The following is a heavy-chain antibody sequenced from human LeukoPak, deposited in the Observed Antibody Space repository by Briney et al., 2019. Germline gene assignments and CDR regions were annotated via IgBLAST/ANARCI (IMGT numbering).Heavy chain of an antibody. J-gene: IGHJ4*02. V-gene: IGHV3-23*01. CDR2: ISGSGGGT. Sequence: GGSLRLSCAASGFTFSSYAMSWVRQAPGKGLEWVSAISGSGGGTYYADSVKGRFTISRDNSKNTLYLQMNSLRAEDTAVYYCAKDLVGIAAAGDDYWGQGTLVTVSS. D-gene: IGHD6-13*01. CDR3: AKDLVGIAAAGDDY. CDR1: GFTFSSYA.